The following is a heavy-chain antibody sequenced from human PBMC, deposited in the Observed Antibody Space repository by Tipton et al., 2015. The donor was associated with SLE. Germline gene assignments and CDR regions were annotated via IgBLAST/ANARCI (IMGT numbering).Heavy chain of an antibody. CDR3: ARGELEPGAFDI. CDR2: INHSGST. D-gene: IGHD1-1*01. V-gene: IGHV4-34*01. CDR1: GGSFSGYY. Sequence: TLSLTCAVYGGSFSGYYWSWIRQPPGKGLEWIGEINHSGSTNYNPSLKSRVTISVDTSKNQFSLKLSSVTAADTAVYYCARGELEPGAFDIWGQGTMVTVSS. J-gene: IGHJ3*02.